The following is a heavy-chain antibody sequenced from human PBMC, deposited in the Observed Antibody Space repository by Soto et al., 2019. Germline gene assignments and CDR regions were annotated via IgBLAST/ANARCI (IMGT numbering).Heavy chain of an antibody. CDR1: GFTFSSYG. V-gene: IGHV3-33*01. Sequence: HPGGSLRLSCAASGFTFSSYGMHWVRQAPGKGLEWVAVIWYDGSNKYYADSVKGRFTISRDNSKNTLYLQMNSLRAEDTAVYYCARKYSGSYYVMSLSAFDIWGQGTMVTVSS. CDR3: ARKYSGSYYVMSLSAFDI. D-gene: IGHD1-26*01. CDR2: IWYDGSNK. J-gene: IGHJ3*02.